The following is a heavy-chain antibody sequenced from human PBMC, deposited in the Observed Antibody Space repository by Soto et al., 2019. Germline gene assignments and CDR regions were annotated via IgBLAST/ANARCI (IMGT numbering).Heavy chain of an antibody. Sequence: SETLSLTCAVYGGSFSGYYWSWIRQPPGKGLEWIGEINHSGSTNYNPSLKSRVTISVDTSRNQFSLKLSSVTAADTAVYYCGRVAISGAAGRSRRNWFDPWGQGTLVTVSS. V-gene: IGHV4-34*01. CDR1: GGSFSGYY. CDR2: INHSGST. J-gene: IGHJ5*02. D-gene: IGHD6-13*01. CDR3: GRVAISGAAGRSRRNWFDP.